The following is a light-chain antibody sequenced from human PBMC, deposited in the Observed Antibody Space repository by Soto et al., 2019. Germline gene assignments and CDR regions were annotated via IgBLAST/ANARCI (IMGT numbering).Light chain of an antibody. Sequence: QSALTQPASVSGSPGQSITISCTGTSSDVGGYNYVSWYQQYPGKAPELMIFGVSDRPSGVSNRFSGSKSGNTASLTISGLQAEDEADYYCSSYKTSSTVVVFGGGTKLTVL. J-gene: IGLJ2*01. CDR3: SSYKTSSTVVV. CDR2: GVS. V-gene: IGLV2-14*01. CDR1: SSDVGGYNY.